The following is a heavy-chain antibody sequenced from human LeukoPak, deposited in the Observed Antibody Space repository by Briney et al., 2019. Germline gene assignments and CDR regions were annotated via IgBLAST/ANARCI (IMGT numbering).Heavy chain of an antibody. D-gene: IGHD2-8*02. CDR2: ISSSSSYI. J-gene: IGHJ4*02. CDR3: AKGTLGSCSGVTCYEFDY. Sequence: GGSLRLSCAASGFTFSSYSMNWVRQAPGKGLEWVSSISSSSSYIYYADSVKGRSTISRDNAKNSLYLQMNSLRAEDTALYYCAKGTLGSCSGVTCYEFDYWGQGTLVTVSS. V-gene: IGHV3-21*04. CDR1: GFTFSSYS.